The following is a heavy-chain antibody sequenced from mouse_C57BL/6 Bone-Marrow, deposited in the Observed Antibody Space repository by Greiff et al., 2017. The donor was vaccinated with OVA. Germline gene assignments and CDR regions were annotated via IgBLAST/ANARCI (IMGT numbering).Heavy chain of an antibody. CDR1: GFSFNTYA. D-gene: IGHD1-1*01. CDR3: VRQRYDGSSAFDY. Sequence: EVKLMESGGGLVQPKGSLKLSCAASGFSFNTYAMNWVRQAPGKGLEWVARIRSKSNNYATYYAYSVKDRFTISRDDSESMLYLQMNNLKTEDTAMYYCVRQRYDGSSAFDYWGQGTTLTVSS. V-gene: IGHV10-1*01. CDR2: IRSKSNNYAT. J-gene: IGHJ2*01.